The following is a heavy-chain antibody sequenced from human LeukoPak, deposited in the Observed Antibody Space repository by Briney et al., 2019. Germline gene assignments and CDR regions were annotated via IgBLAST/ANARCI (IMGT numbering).Heavy chain of an antibody. CDR2: IYYSGST. CDR1: GGSISSSSYY. Sequence: SETLSLTCTVSGGSISSSSYYWGWIRQPPGKGLEWIGSIYYSGSTYYNPSLKSRVTISVDTSKNQFSLKLSSVTAADTAVYSCARHLRSVYDFWSGYYPGWFDPWGQGTLVTVSS. D-gene: IGHD3-3*01. CDR3: ARHLRSVYDFWSGYYPGWFDP. J-gene: IGHJ5*02. V-gene: IGHV4-39*01.